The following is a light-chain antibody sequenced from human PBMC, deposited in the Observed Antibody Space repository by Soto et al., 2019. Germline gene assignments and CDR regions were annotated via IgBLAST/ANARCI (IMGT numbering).Light chain of an antibody. CDR3: QQYNTYST. Sequence: DIQMTQSPSSLSASVGDRVTITCRASQSISSYLNWYQQKPGKAPKLLIYDASSLKSGVPARFSGSGSGTEFTLTISSLQPDDFATYYCQQYNTYSTFGQGTRLEIK. V-gene: IGKV1-5*01. CDR2: DAS. CDR1: QSISSY. J-gene: IGKJ5*01.